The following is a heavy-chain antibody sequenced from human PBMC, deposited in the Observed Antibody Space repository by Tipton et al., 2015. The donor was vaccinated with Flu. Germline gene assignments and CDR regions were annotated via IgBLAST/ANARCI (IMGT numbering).Heavy chain of an antibody. CDR2: IFYGGGAT. D-gene: IGHD2-21*01. Sequence: SLRLSCAASGFTFSTYAMSWVRQAPGKGLERVYTIFYGGGATYYSDSVKGRFTISRDTSKNTLYLQMSSRRAEDTAVYYCERSSCGGGGYRSDPYDVCGQGTSVSVSS. CDR1: GFTFSTYA. CDR3: ERSSCGGGGYRSDPYDV. V-gene: IGHV3-23*01. J-gene: IGHJ3*01.